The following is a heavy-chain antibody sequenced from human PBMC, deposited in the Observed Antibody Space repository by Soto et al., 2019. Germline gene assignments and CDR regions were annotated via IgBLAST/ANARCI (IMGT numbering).Heavy chain of an antibody. V-gene: IGHV3-9*01. CDR1: GFTFDDYA. CDR2: ISWNSGSI. Sequence: GGSLRLSCAASGFTFDDYAMHWVRQAPGKGLEWVSGISWNSGSIGYVDSVKGRFTISRDSAKKSLYLQMDSLRAEDTAVYYCARLRKGGYCDYWGQGALVTVSS. J-gene: IGHJ4*02. CDR3: ARLRKGGYCDY. D-gene: IGHD1-26*01.